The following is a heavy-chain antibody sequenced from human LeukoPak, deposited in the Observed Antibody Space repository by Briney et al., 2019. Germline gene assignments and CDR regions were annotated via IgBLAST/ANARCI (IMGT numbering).Heavy chain of an antibody. CDR2: IYYSGST. D-gene: IGHD6-13*01. J-gene: IGHJ4*02. V-gene: IGHV4-30-4*08. Sequence: SETLSLTCTVSGGSISSGDYYWGWIRQLPGKGLEWIGYIYYSGSTYYNPSLKSRVTISVDTSKNQFSLKLSSVTAADTAVYYCARVTGYSSSWYSVDYWGQGTLVTVSS. CDR3: ARVTGYSSSWYSVDY. CDR1: GGSISSGDYY.